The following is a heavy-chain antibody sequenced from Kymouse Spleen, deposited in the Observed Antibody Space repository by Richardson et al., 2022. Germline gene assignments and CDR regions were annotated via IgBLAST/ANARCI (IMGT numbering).Heavy chain of an antibody. CDR3: AKDLCSSTSCYADAFDI. D-gene: IGHD2-2*02. Sequence: EVQLVESGGGLVQPGGSLRLSCAASGFTFSSYAMSWVRQAPGKGLEWVSAISGSGGSTYYADSVKGRFTISRDNSKNTLYLQMNSLRAEDTAVYYCAKDLCSSTSCYADAFDIWGQGTMVTVSS. V-gene: IGHV3-23*04. CDR2: ISGSGGST. J-gene: IGHJ3*02. CDR1: GFTFSSYA.